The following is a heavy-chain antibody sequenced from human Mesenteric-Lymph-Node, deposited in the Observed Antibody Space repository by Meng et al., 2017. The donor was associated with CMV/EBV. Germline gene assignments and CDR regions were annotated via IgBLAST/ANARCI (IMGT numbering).Heavy chain of an antibody. Sequence: LSLTCAASGFTVSSNYMSWVRQAPGKGLEWVSVIYSGGSTYYADSVKGRFTISRDNSKNTLYLQMNSLRAEDTAVYYCARAVGYYDSSGYYYWGQGTLVTVSS. J-gene: IGHJ4*02. CDR2: IYSGGST. CDR3: ARAVGYYDSSGYYY. V-gene: IGHV3-53*01. D-gene: IGHD3-22*01. CDR1: GFTVSSNY.